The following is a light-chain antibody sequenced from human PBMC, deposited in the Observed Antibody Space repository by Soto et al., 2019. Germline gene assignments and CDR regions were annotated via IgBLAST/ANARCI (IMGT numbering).Light chain of an antibody. J-gene: IGKJ5*01. CDR2: AAS. CDR3: QQLNSYST. V-gene: IGKV1-5*01. Sequence: DIQMAQSPSTLSASVGDRVTITCRASQSISSWLAWYQQKPGKAPKLLIYAASTLQSGVPSRFSGSGSGTEFTLTISSLQPEDFATYYCQQLNSYSTFGQGTRLEI. CDR1: QSISSW.